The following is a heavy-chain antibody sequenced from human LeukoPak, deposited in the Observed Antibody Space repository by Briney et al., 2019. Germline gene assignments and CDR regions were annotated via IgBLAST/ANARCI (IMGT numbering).Heavy chain of an antibody. CDR2: IYTSGSA. D-gene: IGHD3-22*01. CDR1: GVSISSVSYY. Sequence: PSETLSLTCTVSGVSISSVSYYWSWLGQPAGKGLEWVVRIYTSGSANYNPSLKSRVTISVDTSKNQFSLKLSSVTAADTPVYYCAREVYHSSGYYLDYWVQGTLLTVPS. CDR3: AREVYHSSGYYLDY. J-gene: IGHJ4*02. V-gene: IGHV4-61*02.